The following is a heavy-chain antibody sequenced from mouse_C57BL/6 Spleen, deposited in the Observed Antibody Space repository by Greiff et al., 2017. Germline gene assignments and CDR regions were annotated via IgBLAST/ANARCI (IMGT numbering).Heavy chain of an antibody. CDR1: GFNFQDYY. V-gene: IGHV14-1*01. CDR2: IDPEDGDT. J-gene: IGHJ2*01. CDR3: TAGSGDY. Sequence: EVQLQQSGAELVRPGASVKLSCTASGFNFQDYYMHWVKQRPEQGLEWIGRIDPEDGDTEYAPKFQGKATMTADTTSNTAYLHHSSLTSEDTAVYYCTAGSGDYWGQGTTLTVSS. D-gene: IGHD1-1*02.